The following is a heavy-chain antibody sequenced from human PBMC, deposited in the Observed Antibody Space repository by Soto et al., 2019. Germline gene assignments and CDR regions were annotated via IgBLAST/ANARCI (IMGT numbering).Heavy chain of an antibody. CDR1: GYTFTSYD. J-gene: IGHJ4*02. Sequence: QVQLVQSGAEVKKPGASVKVSCTASGYTFTSYDINWVRQATGQGLEWMGWMNPNSGNTGYAQKFQGRVTMTRNTSISTAYMELSSLRSEDTAVYYCARGGTMVRGVIEPFDYWGQGTLVTVSS. CDR2: MNPNSGNT. D-gene: IGHD3-10*01. CDR3: ARGGTMVRGVIEPFDY. V-gene: IGHV1-8*01.